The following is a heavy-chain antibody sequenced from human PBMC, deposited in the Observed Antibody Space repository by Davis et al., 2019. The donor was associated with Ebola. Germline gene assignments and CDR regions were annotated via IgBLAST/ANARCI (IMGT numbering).Heavy chain of an antibody. J-gene: IGHJ6*02. D-gene: IGHD3-3*01. CDR2: IYYSGST. Sequence: PSETLSLTCTVSGGSISSGGYYWGWIRQHPGKGLEWIGYIYYSGSTYYNPSLKSRVTISVDTSKNQFSLKLSSVTAADTAVYYCARANLRFYGMDVWGQGTTVTVSS. V-gene: IGHV4-31*03. CDR3: ARANLRFYGMDV. CDR1: GGSISSGGYY.